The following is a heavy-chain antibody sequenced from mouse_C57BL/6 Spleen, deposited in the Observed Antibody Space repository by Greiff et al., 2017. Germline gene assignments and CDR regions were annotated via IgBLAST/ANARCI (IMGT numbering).Heavy chain of an antibody. CDR2: IDPSDSYT. Sequence: VQLQQPGAELVKPGASVKLSCKASGYTFTSYWMQWVKQRPGQGLEWIGEIDPSDSYTNYNQKFKGKSTLTVDTSSSTAYMQLSSLTSGDTAVYYCARDGDYWGKGTTVIVSS. CDR1: GYTFTSYW. CDR3: ARDGDY. J-gene: IGHJ2*01. D-gene: IGHD2-3*01. V-gene: IGHV1-50*01.